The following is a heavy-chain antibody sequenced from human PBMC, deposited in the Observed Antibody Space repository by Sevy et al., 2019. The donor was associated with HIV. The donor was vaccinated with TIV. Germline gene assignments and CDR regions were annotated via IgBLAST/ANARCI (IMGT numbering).Heavy chain of an antibody. CDR2: ISWNSGSI. D-gene: IGHD3-9*01. J-gene: IGHJ4*02. Sequence: GGSLRLSCAASGFTFDDYAMHWVRQAPGKGLEWISGISWNSGSIGYADSVKGRFTSSRDNAKNSLYRQMNSLRAEDTALYYCAKDLPDYDILTGYPGAFDYWGQGTLVTVSS. CDR1: GFTFDDYA. V-gene: IGHV3-9*01. CDR3: AKDLPDYDILTGYPGAFDY.